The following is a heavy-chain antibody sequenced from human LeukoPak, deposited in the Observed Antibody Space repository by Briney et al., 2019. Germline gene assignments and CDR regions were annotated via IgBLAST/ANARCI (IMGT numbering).Heavy chain of an antibody. J-gene: IGHJ4*02. Sequence: GGSLRLSCVASGFTFSHAWVSWVRQAPGKGLEWVGRIKSKIDGGTIDYGEPVKGRFTISRDDSRNTMYLPMNSLKTEDNAVYYCSTRRQDGCWGQGTLVTVS. D-gene: IGHD6-25*01. CDR1: GFTFSHAW. CDR2: IKSKIDGGTI. V-gene: IGHV3-15*01. CDR3: STRRQDGC.